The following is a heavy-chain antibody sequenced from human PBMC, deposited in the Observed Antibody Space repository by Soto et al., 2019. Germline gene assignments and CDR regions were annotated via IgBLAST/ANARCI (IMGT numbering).Heavy chain of an antibody. CDR3: ARRATSWFKFAF. V-gene: IGHV4-39*01. Sequence: QLQLQESGPGLVKPSETLSLTCVVSSGSISTTGDYWVWIRQPPGKGLEWLASIYYTGTTDYNPSLKSRVPISVDTPKNNFSLRMTSVTAADTAVYYCARRATSWFKFAFWGQGTLVTVSS. J-gene: IGHJ4*02. CDR1: SGSISTTGDY. D-gene: IGHD2-2*01. CDR2: IYYTGTT.